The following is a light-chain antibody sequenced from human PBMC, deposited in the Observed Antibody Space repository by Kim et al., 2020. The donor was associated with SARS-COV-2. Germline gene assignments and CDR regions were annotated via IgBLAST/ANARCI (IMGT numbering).Light chain of an antibody. CDR3: QVWDSSSDHWV. J-gene: IGLJ3*02. CDR2: RGR. CDR1: NIGSKA. V-gene: IGLV3-21*04. Sequence: APGKTARISCGGNNIGSKAGHWYQQKPGQAPVLVIYRGRDRPSGIPERFSGSNSGNTATLTISRVEAGDEADYYCQVWDSSSDHWVFGGGTQLTVL.